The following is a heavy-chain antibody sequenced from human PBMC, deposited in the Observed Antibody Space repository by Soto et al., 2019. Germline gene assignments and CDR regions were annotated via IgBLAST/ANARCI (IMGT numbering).Heavy chain of an antibody. V-gene: IGHV2-70*12. D-gene: IGHD5-12*01. CDR2: IDWDDDK. CDR3: AHVYGGYDNFDY. J-gene: IGHJ4*02. CDR1: GFSLSTSRMC. Sequence: SGPTLVNPTQTLTLTCTFSGFSLSTSRMCVSWIRQPPGKALEWLAFIDWDDDKYYSTSLKTRLTISKDTSKNQVVLTMTNMDPVDTATYYCAHVYGGYDNFDYWGQGTLVTVSS.